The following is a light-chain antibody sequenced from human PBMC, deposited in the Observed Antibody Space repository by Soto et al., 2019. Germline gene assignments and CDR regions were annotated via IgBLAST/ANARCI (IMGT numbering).Light chain of an antibody. Sequence: DIQMTQSPSTLSASVGDRVTITCRASQSISSWLAWYQQKPGKAPKLLIYKASSLESGVPSRFSVSGSGTEFTRTISSLQPDDFATYYCQQYNSISPATFGQGTKVEIK. CDR3: QQYNSISPAT. CDR1: QSISSW. J-gene: IGKJ1*01. V-gene: IGKV1-5*03. CDR2: KAS.